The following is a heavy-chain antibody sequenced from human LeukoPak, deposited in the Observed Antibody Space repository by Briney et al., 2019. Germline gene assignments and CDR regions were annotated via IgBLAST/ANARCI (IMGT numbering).Heavy chain of an antibody. CDR2: IITILGIA. CDR1: GYTFTSYG. Sequence: SVKVSCKVSGYTFTSYGISWVRQAPGQGLEWMGRIITILGIANYAQKFQGRVTITADKSTSTAYMELSSLRSEDTAVYYCARVLKTYYYDSSGCDYWGQGTLVTVSS. CDR3: ARVLKTYYYDSSGCDY. D-gene: IGHD3-22*01. J-gene: IGHJ4*02. V-gene: IGHV1-69*04.